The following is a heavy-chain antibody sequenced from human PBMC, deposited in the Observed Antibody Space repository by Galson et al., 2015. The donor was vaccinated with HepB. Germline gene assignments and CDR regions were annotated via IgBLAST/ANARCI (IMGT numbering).Heavy chain of an antibody. Sequence: SVKVSCKGSGYTFAKYALHWVRQAPGQRLQWMGWINAGTGNTKYSQKFQGRAIITRDTSATTVYLDLSSLTSEDTAVYFCARTASWAFDLWGQGTLVTVSS. D-gene: IGHD2-2*01. J-gene: IGHJ4*02. CDR3: ARTASWAFDL. CDR1: GYTFAKYA. CDR2: INAGTGNT. V-gene: IGHV1-3*01.